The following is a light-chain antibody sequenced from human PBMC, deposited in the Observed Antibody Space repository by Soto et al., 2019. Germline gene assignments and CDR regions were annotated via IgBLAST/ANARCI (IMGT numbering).Light chain of an antibody. J-gene: IGKJ4*01. CDR1: QAIRGD. Sequence: EIVMTQSPVALSVSPGERATLSCRASQAIRGDLAWYQQKPGQAPRLLISDVPTRATGIPARFNGSGSGTEFTLAISSLQFEDFAVYYCHQYNTWPLTFGGGTKVDIK. CDR2: DVP. V-gene: IGKV3-15*01. CDR3: HQYNTWPLT.